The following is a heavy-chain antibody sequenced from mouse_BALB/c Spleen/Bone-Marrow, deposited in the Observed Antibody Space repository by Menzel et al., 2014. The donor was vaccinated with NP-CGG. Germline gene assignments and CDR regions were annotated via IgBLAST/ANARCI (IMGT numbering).Heavy chain of an antibody. CDR3: AREGSTMITTPFAY. D-gene: IGHD2-4*01. Sequence: VQLQQSGPGLVAPSQSLSITCTVSGFSLTSYGVHWVRQPPGKGLEWLGVIWAGGSTNYNSALTSRLSISKDNSKSQVFLKMNSLQTDDTAMYYCAREGSTMITTPFAYWGQGTLVTVSA. CDR1: GFSLTSYG. J-gene: IGHJ3*01. V-gene: IGHV2-9*02. CDR2: IWAGGST.